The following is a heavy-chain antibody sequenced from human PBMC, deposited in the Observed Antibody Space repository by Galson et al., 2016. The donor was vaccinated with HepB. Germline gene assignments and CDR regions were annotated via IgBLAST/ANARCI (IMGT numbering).Heavy chain of an antibody. V-gene: IGHV3-73*01. CDR2: IRSKANSYAT. Sequence: SLRLSCAASGFTFSGSAVHWVRQASGKGVEWVGRIRSKANSYATAYDASLKGRFTISRDDSKNTAYLQLTNLKTDDTAVYYCTSPLRYFDWSSMDVWGQGTTVTVSS. CDR3: TSPLRYFDWSSMDV. CDR1: GFTFSGSA. J-gene: IGHJ6*02. D-gene: IGHD3-9*01.